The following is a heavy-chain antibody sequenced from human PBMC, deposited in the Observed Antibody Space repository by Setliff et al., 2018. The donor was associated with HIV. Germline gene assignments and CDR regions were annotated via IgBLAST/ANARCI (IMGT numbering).Heavy chain of an antibody. CDR2: IIPILGPA. CDR3: ARGLGNFVPDLIGYFDY. V-gene: IGHV1-69*13. J-gene: IGHJ4*02. CDR1: GYTFRRFG. Sequence: SVKVSCKASGYTFRRFGITWVRQAPGQGLEWMGGIIPILGPANYAQKFQGRVTITAGEYTTTSYMELRNLRSEDTAIYYCARGLGNFVPDLIGYFDYWGQGTLVTVSS. D-gene: IGHD3-3*02.